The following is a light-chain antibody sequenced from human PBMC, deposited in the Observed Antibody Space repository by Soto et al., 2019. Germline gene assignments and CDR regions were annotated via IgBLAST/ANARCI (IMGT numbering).Light chain of an antibody. CDR1: SSNIGSKT. V-gene: IGLV1-44*01. CDR2: SNY. Sequence: QSVLTQPPSASGTPGQRLTNSCSGSSSNIGSKTVNWYQQLPGTAPKLLIYSNYQRPSGVPDRFSGSKSGTSASLAISGLQSEDEADYYCSAWDASLNGYVFGTGTQLTVL. J-gene: IGLJ1*01. CDR3: SAWDASLNGYV.